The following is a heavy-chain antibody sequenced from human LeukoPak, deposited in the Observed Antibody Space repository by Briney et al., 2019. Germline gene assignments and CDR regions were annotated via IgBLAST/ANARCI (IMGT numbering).Heavy chain of an antibody. CDR2: IYTSGST. Sequence: SETLSLTCTASGGSISSYYWSWIRQPAGKGLERIGRIYTSGSTNYDPSLKSRVTMSVDTSKNQFSLKLSSVTAADTAVYYCARTKGGIAAAGTRWFDPWGQGTLVTVSS. CDR3: ARTKGGIAAAGTRWFDP. V-gene: IGHV4-4*07. CDR1: GGSISSYY. D-gene: IGHD6-13*01. J-gene: IGHJ5*02.